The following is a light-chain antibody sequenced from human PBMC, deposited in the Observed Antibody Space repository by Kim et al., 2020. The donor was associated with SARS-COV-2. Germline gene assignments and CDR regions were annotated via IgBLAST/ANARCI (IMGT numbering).Light chain of an antibody. V-gene: IGLV6-57*04. Sequence: LTQPHSVSESPGKTVTISCTRSSGSIDDSYVQWYQQRPGGVPTTVIYEDDQRPSGVSDRFSGSIDNSSNSASLTISGLRTEDEADYYCQSYNRDNVLFGGGTQLTVL. CDR3: QSYNRDNVL. CDR1: SGSIDDSY. CDR2: EDD. J-gene: IGLJ2*01.